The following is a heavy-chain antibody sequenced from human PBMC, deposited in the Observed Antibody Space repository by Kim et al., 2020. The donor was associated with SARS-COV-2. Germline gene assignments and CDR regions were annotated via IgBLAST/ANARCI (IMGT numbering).Heavy chain of an antibody. D-gene: IGHD2-2*01. V-gene: IGHV4-30-2*01. CDR3: ARSSTSPYYFDY. J-gene: IGHJ4*02. Sequence: SETLSLTCAVSGGSISSGGYSWSWIRQPPGKGLEWIGYIYHSGSTYYNPSLKSRVTISVDRSKNQFSLKLSSVTAADTAMYYCARSSTSPYYFDYWGQGTLVTVSS. CDR1: GGSISSGGYS. CDR2: IYHSGST.